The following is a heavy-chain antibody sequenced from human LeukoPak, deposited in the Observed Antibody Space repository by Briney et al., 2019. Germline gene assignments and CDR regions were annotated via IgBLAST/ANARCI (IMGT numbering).Heavy chain of an antibody. Sequence: ASVRVSCKASGYTFTSYYMHWVRQAPGQGLEWMGIINPSGGSTSYAQKFQGRATMTRDTSTSTVYMELSSLRSEDTAVYYCARDGNDGFDYWGQGTLVTVSS. CDR2: INPSGGST. CDR1: GYTFTSYY. D-gene: IGHD1-1*01. V-gene: IGHV1-46*01. J-gene: IGHJ4*02. CDR3: ARDGNDGFDY.